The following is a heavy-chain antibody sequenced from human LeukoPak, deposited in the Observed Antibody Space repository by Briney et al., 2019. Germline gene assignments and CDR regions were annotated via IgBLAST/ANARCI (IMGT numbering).Heavy chain of an antibody. Sequence: GRSLRLSCAASGFTFSSYAMHWVRQAPGKGLEWVAVISYDGSNKYYADSVKGRFTISRDNSKNTLYLQMNSLRAEDTAVYYCARDGGMTSIAAPLDYWGQGALVTVSS. CDR3: ARDGGMTSIAAPLDY. CDR2: ISYDGSNK. CDR1: GFTFSSYA. V-gene: IGHV3-30-3*01. D-gene: IGHD6-6*01. J-gene: IGHJ4*02.